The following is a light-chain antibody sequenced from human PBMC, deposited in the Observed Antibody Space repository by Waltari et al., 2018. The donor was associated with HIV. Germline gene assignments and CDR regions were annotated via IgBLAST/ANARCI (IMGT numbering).Light chain of an antibody. J-gene: IGLJ2*01. CDR3: AAWDDSLNGVV. CDR2: SNN. CDR1: NSNIGSTP. Sequence: QSVLTQPPSASGTPGQRVTISCSGSNSNIGSTPVNWYQQLPGTPPKLLIYSNNQRPSGVPDRFSGSKSGTSASLAISGLQSEDEADYYCAAWDDSLNGVVFGGGTKLTVL. V-gene: IGLV1-44*01.